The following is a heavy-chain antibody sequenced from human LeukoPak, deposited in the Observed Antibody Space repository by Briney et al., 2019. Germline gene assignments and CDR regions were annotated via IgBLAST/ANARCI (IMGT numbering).Heavy chain of an antibody. CDR2: VSYSGTT. Sequence: SETLSLTCTVSGGSISSYYWSWIRQPPGKGLEWIGYVSYSGTTKYNPSLKSRVTISLDTSKNQFSLKLSSVTAADTAVYYCATSRTMGATDWFDPWGQGTLVIVSS. V-gene: IGHV4-59*01. CDR3: ATSRTMGATDWFDP. J-gene: IGHJ5*02. CDR1: GGSISSYY. D-gene: IGHD1-26*01.